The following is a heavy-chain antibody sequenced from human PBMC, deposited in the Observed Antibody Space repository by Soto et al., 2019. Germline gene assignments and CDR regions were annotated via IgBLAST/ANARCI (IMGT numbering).Heavy chain of an antibody. J-gene: IGHJ6*02. CDR1: GGTFSGYA. D-gene: IGHD6-19*01. V-gene: IGHV1-69*13. CDR2: IIPIFGTA. CDR3: ARPGGSSGLAYYYYGMDV. Sequence: SVKVSCKASGGTFSGYAISWVRQAPGQGLEWMGGIIPIFGTANYAQKFQGRVTITADESTSTAYMELSSLRSEDTAVYYCARPGGSSGLAYYYYGMDVWGQGTTVTVSS.